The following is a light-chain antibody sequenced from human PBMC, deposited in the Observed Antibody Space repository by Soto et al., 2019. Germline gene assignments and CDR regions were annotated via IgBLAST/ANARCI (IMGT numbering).Light chain of an antibody. Sequence: VLTQAPGTLSLYPGERATLSCRASRSVSNNYLAWYQQKRGQAPRLLIYDTSSRATGIPDRFSGTGSATDFTLTISRLEPEDFAVYYCQQSGGSPRTFGQRTKADIK. V-gene: IGKV3-20*01. J-gene: IGKJ1*01. CDR1: RSVSNNY. CDR3: QQSGGSPRT. CDR2: DTS.